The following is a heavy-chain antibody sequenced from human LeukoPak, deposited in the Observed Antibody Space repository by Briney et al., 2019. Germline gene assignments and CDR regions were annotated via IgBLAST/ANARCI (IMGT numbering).Heavy chain of an antibody. CDR1: GLTFSSYA. CDR3: AKGGDNWNRYYFDY. V-gene: IGHV3-23*01. J-gene: IGHJ4*02. Sequence: GEFLRLSCAVAGLTFSSYAMSWVRQAPGKGLEWVSAISGSGGSTYYADSVKGRFTISRDNSKNTLYLQMNSLRAEDTAVYYCAKGGDNWNRYYFDYWGQGTLVTVSS. D-gene: IGHD1-1*01. CDR2: ISGSGGST.